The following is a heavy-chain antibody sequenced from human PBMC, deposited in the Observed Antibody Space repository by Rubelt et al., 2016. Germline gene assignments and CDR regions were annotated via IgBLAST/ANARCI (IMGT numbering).Heavy chain of an antibody. CDR2: ISDDGSNA. Sequence: GFTFNRYIMNWVRQAPGKGLEWVALISDDGSNAFYVDSVKGRFTISRDNAKNSLYLQMNSLRAEDTAVYYCARGRGYSSSWYLWFDPWGQGTLVTVSS. D-gene: IGHD6-13*01. V-gene: IGHV3-30*12. J-gene: IGHJ5*02. CDR3: ARGRGYSSSWYLWFDP. CDR1: GFTFNRYI.